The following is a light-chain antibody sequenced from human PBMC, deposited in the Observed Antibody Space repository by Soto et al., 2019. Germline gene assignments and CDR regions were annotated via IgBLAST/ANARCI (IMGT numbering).Light chain of an antibody. CDR3: QQRSNWPLT. Sequence: EIVLTQSPATLSLSPGKRATLSCRASQCVNTYLAWDQRNPGQAPCLLIHDASNTATRIPARFSGSGSGTDFTLSIRSLEPEDFAVCYCQQRSNWPLTFVGGTKV. V-gene: IGKV3-11*01. CDR1: QCVNTY. CDR2: DAS. J-gene: IGKJ4*01.